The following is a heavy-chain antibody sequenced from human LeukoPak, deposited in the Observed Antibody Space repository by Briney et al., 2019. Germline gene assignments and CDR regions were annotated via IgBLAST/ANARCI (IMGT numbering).Heavy chain of an antibody. D-gene: IGHD3-22*01. CDR1: GGSFSGYY. Sequence: SETLSLTCAVYGGSFSGYYWSWIRQPPGKGLEWIGSIYHSGSTYYSPSLKSRVTISVDTSKNQFSLKLSSVTAADTAVYYCARTPRGYYYDSSGDFDYWGQGTLVTVSS. CDR2: IYHSGST. V-gene: IGHV4-34*01. CDR3: ARTPRGYYYDSSGDFDY. J-gene: IGHJ4*02.